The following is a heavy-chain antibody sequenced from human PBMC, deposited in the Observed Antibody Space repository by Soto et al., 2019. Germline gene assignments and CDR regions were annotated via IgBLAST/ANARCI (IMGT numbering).Heavy chain of an antibody. CDR1: GGSISSGGYY. V-gene: IGHV4-31*03. CDR3: AREGNRYSYGGMDV. J-gene: IGHJ6*02. D-gene: IGHD5-18*01. Sequence: SETLSLTCTVSGGSISSGGYYWSWIRQHPGKGLEWIGYIYYSGSTYYNPSLKSRVTISVDTSKNQFSLKLSSVTAADTAVYYCAREGNRYSYGGMDVWGQGTTVTVSS. CDR2: IYYSGST.